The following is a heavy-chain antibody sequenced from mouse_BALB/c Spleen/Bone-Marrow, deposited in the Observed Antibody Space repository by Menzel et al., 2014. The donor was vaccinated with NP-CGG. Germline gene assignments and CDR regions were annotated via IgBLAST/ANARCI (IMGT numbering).Heavy chain of an antibody. CDR3: ATIYYGNSYAMDY. CDR2: ISNLAYSI. V-gene: IGHV5-15*02. D-gene: IGHD2-1*01. Sequence: EVKLVESGGGLVQPGGSRKLSCAASGFTFSDYGMAWVRQAPGKGPEWVAFISNLAYSIYYADTVMGRFTISRENAKNTLYLEMSSLRSEDTAMYYCATIYYGNSYAMDYWGQGTSVTVSS. CDR1: GFTFSDYG. J-gene: IGHJ4*01.